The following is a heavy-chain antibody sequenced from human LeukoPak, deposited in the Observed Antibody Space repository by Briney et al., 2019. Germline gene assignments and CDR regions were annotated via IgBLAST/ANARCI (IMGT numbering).Heavy chain of an antibody. CDR2: IYPGDSDT. D-gene: IGHD3-3*01. J-gene: IGHJ4*02. CDR1: GYSFTIYW. V-gene: IGHV5-51*01. Sequence: KTGESLKISCKGSGYSFTIYWIGWVRQMPGKGLEWMGIIYPGDSDTRYSPSFQGQVTISADKSISTAYLQWSSLKASDTAMYYCARRAEMNDFWSGYYWYYFDYWGQGTLVTVSS. CDR3: ARRAEMNDFWSGYYWYYFDY.